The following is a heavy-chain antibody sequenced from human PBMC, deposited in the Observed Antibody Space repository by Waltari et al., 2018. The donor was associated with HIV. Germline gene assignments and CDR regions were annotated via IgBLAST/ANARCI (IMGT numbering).Heavy chain of an antibody. CDR1: GYTFTNYD. CDR3: ARGYSYDRSGEAFDI. V-gene: IGHV1-8*01. CDR2: MNPTSGNT. D-gene: IGHD3-22*01. Sequence: QVQLVQSGAEVKKPGASVKVSCKASGYTFTNYDINWVRQATGKGLEWMGWMNPTSGNTGYAQKFHGRVTMTSNTSISTAYMELSSLRSEDTAVYYCARGYSYDRSGEAFDIWGQGTMVTVSS. J-gene: IGHJ3*02.